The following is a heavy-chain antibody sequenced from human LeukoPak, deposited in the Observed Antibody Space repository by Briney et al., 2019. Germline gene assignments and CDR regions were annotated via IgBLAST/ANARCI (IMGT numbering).Heavy chain of an antibody. D-gene: IGHD3-10*01. J-gene: IGHJ6*04. CDR3: ARDLGNV. Sequence: SETLSLTCTVSGGSISSHYWSWIRQPPGKGLEWIGYIYYSGSTNYNPSLKSRVTISVDTSKNQSSLRLSSVTAADTAVYYCARDLGNVWGKGTTVTVSS. CDR2: IYYSGST. V-gene: IGHV4-59*11. CDR1: GGSISSHY.